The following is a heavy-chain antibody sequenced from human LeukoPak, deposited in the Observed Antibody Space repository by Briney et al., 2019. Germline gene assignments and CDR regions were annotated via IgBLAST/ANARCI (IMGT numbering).Heavy chain of an antibody. CDR3: AREGRIAVAGSFDY. V-gene: IGHV1-2*02. D-gene: IGHD6-19*01. Sequence: ASVKVSCKASGYTFTGYYMHWVRQAPGQGLEWMGWINPNSGGTNYAQKFQGRVTMTTDTSTSTAYMELRSLRSDDTAVYYCAREGRIAVAGSFDYWGQGTLVTVSS. J-gene: IGHJ4*02. CDR2: INPNSGGT. CDR1: GYTFTGYY.